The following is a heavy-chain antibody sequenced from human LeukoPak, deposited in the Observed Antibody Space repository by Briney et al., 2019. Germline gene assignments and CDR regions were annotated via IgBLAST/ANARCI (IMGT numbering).Heavy chain of an antibody. CDR2: IYYSGST. CDR3: ARILPVLSGWFDP. J-gene: IGHJ5*02. Sequence: SETLSLTCTVSGGSISSSSYYWGWIRQPPGKGLEWIGSIYYSGSTYYNPSLKSRVTISVDTSKNQFSLELSSVTAADTAVYYCARILPVLSGWFDPWGQGTLVTVSS. V-gene: IGHV4-39*07. D-gene: IGHD3-10*01. CDR1: GGSISSSSYY.